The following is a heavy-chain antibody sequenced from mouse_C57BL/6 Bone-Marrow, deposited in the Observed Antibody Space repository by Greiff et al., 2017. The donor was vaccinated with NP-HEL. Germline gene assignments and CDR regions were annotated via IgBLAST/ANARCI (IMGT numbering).Heavy chain of an antibody. CDR3: ARHEGANWYWYFDF. J-gene: IGHJ1*03. CDR2: FYPGSGSI. CDR1: GYTFTEYT. V-gene: IGHV1-62-2*01. Sequence: VQLVEPGAELVKPGASVKLSCKASGYTFTEYTIHWVKQRPGQGLEWIGWFYPGSGSIKYNEKFKDKATLTADKSSSTAYMELSRLTSEDSAVYFSARHEGANWYWYFDFWGTGTTVTVSS. D-gene: IGHD4-1*01.